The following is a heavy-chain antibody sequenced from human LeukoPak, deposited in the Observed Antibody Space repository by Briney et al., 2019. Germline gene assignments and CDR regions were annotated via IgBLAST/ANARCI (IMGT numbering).Heavy chain of an antibody. J-gene: IGHJ6*02. Sequence: GGSLRLSCVTSGFTFSSYWMHWVRQDPRKGLVWVSRINGDGRNINYADSVRGRFTISRDNAKNTLYLQMNTLRVEDTAVYYCTRDLMDYDVSTGLHHYYMDVWGQGTTVTVSS. CDR2: INGDGRNI. D-gene: IGHD3-9*01. CDR3: TRDLMDYDVSTGLHHYYMDV. V-gene: IGHV3-74*01. CDR1: GFTFSSYW.